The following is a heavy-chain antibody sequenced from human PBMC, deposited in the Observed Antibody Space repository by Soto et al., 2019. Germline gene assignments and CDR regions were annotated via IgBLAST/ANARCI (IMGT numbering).Heavy chain of an antibody. CDR3: ASAYYYDSSGYSAFDI. CDR2: IDPSDSYT. Sequence: GESLKISCKGSGYSFTSYWISWVRQMPGKGLEWMGRIDPSDSYTNYSPSFQGHVTISADKSISTAYLQWSSLRASDTAMYYCASAYYYDSSGYSAFDIWGQGTMVTVSS. D-gene: IGHD3-22*01. CDR1: GYSFTSYW. J-gene: IGHJ3*02. V-gene: IGHV5-10-1*01.